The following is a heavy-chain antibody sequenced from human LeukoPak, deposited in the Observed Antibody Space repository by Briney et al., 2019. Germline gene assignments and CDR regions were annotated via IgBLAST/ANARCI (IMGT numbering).Heavy chain of an antibody. Sequence: ASVKVSCKASGYTFTSYYMHWVRQARGQGLEWMGIINPSGGSTSYAQKFQGRVSMTRDTSTSTVYMELSSLRSEDTAVYYCARAFTVTQLFDYWGQGTLVTVSS. CDR3: ARAFTVTQLFDY. J-gene: IGHJ4*02. V-gene: IGHV1-46*01. CDR1: GYTFTSYY. D-gene: IGHD4-17*01. CDR2: INPSGGST.